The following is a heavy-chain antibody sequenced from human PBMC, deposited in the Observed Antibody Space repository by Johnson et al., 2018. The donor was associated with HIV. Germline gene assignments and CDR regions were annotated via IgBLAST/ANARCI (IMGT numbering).Heavy chain of an antibody. D-gene: IGHD1-26*01. CDR1: GFTFSSYW. Sequence: VQLVESGGGLVQPGGSLRLSCAASGFTFSSYWMSWVRQAPGKGLEWVANIKQDGSEKYYADSVKGRFTISRDNSRNTLYLQMNSLRAGDTAVYCCARAGVGAGAFDIWGQGTMVTVSS. J-gene: IGHJ3*02. CDR2: IKQDGSEK. CDR3: ARAGVGAGAFDI. V-gene: IGHV3-7*01.